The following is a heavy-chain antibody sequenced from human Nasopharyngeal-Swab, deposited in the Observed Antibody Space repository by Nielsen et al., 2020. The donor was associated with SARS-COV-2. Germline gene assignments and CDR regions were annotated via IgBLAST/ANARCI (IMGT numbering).Heavy chain of an antibody. CDR2: INTNTGNP. J-gene: IGHJ5*02. D-gene: IGHD2-8*01. CDR3: ARGRYCTNGVCQDRGSWFDP. CDR1: GYTFTSYA. Sequence: ASVKVSCKASGYTFTSYAMNWVRQAPGQGLEWMGWINTNTGNPTYAQGFTGRLVFSLDTSVSTAYLQISSLKAEDTAVYYCARGRYCTNGVCQDRGSWFDPWGQGTLVTVSS. V-gene: IGHV7-4-1*02.